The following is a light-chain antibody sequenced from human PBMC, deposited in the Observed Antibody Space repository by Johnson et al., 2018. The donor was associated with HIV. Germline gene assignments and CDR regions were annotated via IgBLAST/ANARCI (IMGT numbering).Light chain of an antibody. V-gene: IGLV1-51*01. CDR3: GTWDSSLSAGGV. CDR2: DNN. Sequence: SVLTQPPSVSAAPGQKVTISCSGSSSNIGSNYVSWYQHLPGTAPKLLIYDNNKRPSGIPDRFSGSKSGTSATLGITGLQTGDEADYYCGTWDSSLSAGGVFGTGTKVTVL. CDR1: SSNIGSNY. J-gene: IGLJ1*01.